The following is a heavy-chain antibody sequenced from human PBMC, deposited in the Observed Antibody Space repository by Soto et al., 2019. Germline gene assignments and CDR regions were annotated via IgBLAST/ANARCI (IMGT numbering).Heavy chain of an antibody. J-gene: IGHJ4*02. Sequence: QVQLQESGPGLVKPSETLSLICTVSGGSISSYYWSWIRQPPGKGLEWIGYIYTSGSTNYNPSLRSRVTISVDTSKNQFSLKLTSVTAADTAVYYCATGRSYHVLDSWGQGTLVTVSS. D-gene: IGHD1-26*01. V-gene: IGHV4-4*08. CDR3: ATGRSYHVLDS. CDR1: GGSISSYY. CDR2: IYTSGST.